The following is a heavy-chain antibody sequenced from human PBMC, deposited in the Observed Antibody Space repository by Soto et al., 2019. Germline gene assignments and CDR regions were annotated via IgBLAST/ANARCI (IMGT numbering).Heavy chain of an antibody. CDR3: VKDDRILGRRYFDL. Sequence: PGGSLRLSCAASGFTFSSYAMTWVRQAPGKVLEWVSSISFSDGGTYYADSVKGRLTISRDNSKNTLFLQMNSLRVEDTAVYYYVKDDRILGRRYFDLWGRGTLVTVSP. J-gene: IGHJ2*01. CDR1: GFTFSSYA. D-gene: IGHD2-15*01. V-gene: IGHV3-23*01. CDR2: ISFSDGGT.